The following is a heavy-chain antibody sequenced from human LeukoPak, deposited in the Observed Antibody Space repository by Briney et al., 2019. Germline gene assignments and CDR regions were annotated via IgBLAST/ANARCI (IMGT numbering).Heavy chain of an antibody. CDR3: AKGPNDDSNYLFDH. CDR2: TTGSGGNT. J-gene: IGHJ5*02. V-gene: IGHV3-23*01. Sequence: GGSLRLSWAASGFTFNRYAMSWVRQAPGKGLEWVSVTTGSGGNTYHADSEKGRITGSRDNSKNTLYLHMNSLRAEDTAVYHCAKGPNDDSNYLFDHWGQGTLVTVSS. D-gene: IGHD4-11*01. CDR1: GFTFNRYA.